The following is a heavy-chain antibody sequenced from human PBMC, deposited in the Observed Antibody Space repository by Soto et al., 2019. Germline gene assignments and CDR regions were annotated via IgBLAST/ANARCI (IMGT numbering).Heavy chain of an antibody. CDR3: ARDGTMVRGVIISKRAFDI. D-gene: IGHD3-10*01. CDR1: GFTFSSYS. V-gene: IGHV3-48*02. J-gene: IGHJ3*02. Sequence: GGSLRLSCAASGFTFSSYSMSWVRQAPGKGLEWVSYISSSSSTIYYADSVKGRFTISRDNAKNSLYLQMNSLRDEDTAVYYCARDGTMVRGVIISKRAFDIWGPGTMVTV. CDR2: ISSSSSTI.